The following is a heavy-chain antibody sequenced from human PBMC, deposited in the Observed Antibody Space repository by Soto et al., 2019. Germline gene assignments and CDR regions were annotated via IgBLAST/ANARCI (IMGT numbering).Heavy chain of an antibody. CDR3: ARDRDVRYFDWLPDYYYYYGMDV. CDR1: GGSISSYY. CDR2: IYYSGST. D-gene: IGHD3-9*01. Sequence: SETLSLTCTVSGGSISSYYWSWIRQPPGKGLEWIGYIYYSGSTNYNPSLKSRVTISVDTSKNQFSLKLSSVTAADTAVYYCARDRDVRYFDWLPDYYYYYGMDVWGQGTTVTVSS. V-gene: IGHV4-59*01. J-gene: IGHJ6*02.